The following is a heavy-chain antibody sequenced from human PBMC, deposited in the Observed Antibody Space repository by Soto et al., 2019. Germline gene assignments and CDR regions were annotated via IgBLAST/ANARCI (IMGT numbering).Heavy chain of an antibody. CDR3: AKSYSSNWYDYFDY. CDR2: ISGNGDST. CDR1: GFTFSVYA. Sequence: GSLRLSCGASGFTFSVYAMTWVRQAPGKGLEWVSAISGNGDSTYYADSVKGRFTISRDTSKNTLYLQMDSLRAEDTALYYCAKSYSSNWYDYFDYWGQGTLVTVSS. J-gene: IGHJ4*02. D-gene: IGHD6-13*01. V-gene: IGHV3-23*01.